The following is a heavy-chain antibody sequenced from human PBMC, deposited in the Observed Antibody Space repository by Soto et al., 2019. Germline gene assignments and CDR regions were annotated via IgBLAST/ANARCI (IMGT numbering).Heavy chain of an antibody. J-gene: IGHJ6*02. Sequence: GASVALSCKASVFTLTSCAVQWVRQAHGQRLEWIGWIVVGSGNTNYAQKFQERVTITRDMSTSTAYMELSSLRSEDTAVYYCAADSGVGFGYYYGMDVWGQGTTVTVSS. CDR3: AADSGVGFGYYYGMDV. CDR1: VFTLTSCA. V-gene: IGHV1-58*01. D-gene: IGHD3-3*01. CDR2: IVVGSGNT.